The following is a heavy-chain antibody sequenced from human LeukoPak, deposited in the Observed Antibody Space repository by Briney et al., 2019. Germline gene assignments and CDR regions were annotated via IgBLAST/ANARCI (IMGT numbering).Heavy chain of an antibody. Sequence: GGSLRLSCAASGFTFSSYAMSWVRQAPGKGLEWVSAISGSGGSTYYADSAKGRFTISRDNSKNTLYLQMNSLRAEDTAVYYCAKGIFSYYYCMDVWGKGTTVTVSS. CDR3: AKGIFSYYYCMDV. V-gene: IGHV3-23*01. J-gene: IGHJ6*03. CDR1: GFTFSSYA. CDR2: ISGSGGST. D-gene: IGHD2-21*01.